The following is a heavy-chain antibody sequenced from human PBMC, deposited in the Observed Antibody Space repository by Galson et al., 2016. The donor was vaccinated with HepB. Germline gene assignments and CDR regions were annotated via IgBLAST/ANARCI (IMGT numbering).Heavy chain of an antibody. V-gene: IGHV1-58*01. J-gene: IGHJ4*02. D-gene: IGHD4-17*01. CDR3: AADAYGDFYFGY. CDR2: IVVGRGNT. Sequence: SVKVFCKASGFTFTSSAVQWVRQARGQRLEWMGWIVVGRGNTNYAQKFQERVTITRDLSTTTVYMELSSLRSDDTAMYYCAADAYGDFYFGYCGQGTLVTVSS. CDR1: GFTFTSSA.